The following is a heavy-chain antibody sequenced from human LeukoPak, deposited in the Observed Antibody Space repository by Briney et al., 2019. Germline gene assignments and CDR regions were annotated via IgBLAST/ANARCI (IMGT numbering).Heavy chain of an antibody. Sequence: GGSLRLSCSASGFTFSSYAMHWVRQAPGKGLEYVSAISSNGGSTYYADSVKGRFTISRDNSKNALYLQMSSLRAEDTAVYYCVKVWNYAIDYWGQGTLVTVSS. CDR3: VKVWNYAIDY. CDR1: GFTFSSYA. D-gene: IGHD1-7*01. J-gene: IGHJ4*02. V-gene: IGHV3-64D*06. CDR2: ISSNGGST.